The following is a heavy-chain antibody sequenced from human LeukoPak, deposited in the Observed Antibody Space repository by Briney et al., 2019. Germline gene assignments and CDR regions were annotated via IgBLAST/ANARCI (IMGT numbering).Heavy chain of an antibody. Sequence: GESLKISCKGSGYSFTSYWIGWVRRMPGKGLEWMGIIYPGDSDTRYSPPFQGQVTISADKPISTAYLQWSSLKASDTAMYYCARQRKYYYDSSGYYDFDCWGQGTLVTVSS. CDR3: ARQRKYYYDSSGYYDFDC. CDR1: GYSFTSYW. D-gene: IGHD3-22*01. J-gene: IGHJ4*02. V-gene: IGHV5-51*01. CDR2: IYPGDSDT.